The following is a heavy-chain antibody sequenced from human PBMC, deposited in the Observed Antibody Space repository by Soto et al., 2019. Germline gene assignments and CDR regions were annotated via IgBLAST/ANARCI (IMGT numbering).Heavy chain of an antibody. CDR1: GFTFSDYY. V-gene: IGHV3-11*06. CDR2: ISSSSSYT. D-gene: IGHD3-22*01. CDR3: ARERGYYGSSGPFDY. J-gene: IGHJ4*02. Sequence: KPGGSLRLSCAASGFTFSDYYMSWIRQAPGKGLEWVSYISSSSSYTNYADSVKGRFTISRDNAKNSLYLQMNSLRAEDTAVYYCARERGYYGSSGPFDYWGQGTLVTVSS.